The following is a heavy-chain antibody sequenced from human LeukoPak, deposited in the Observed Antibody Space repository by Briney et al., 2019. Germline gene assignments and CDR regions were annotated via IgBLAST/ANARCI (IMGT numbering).Heavy chain of an antibody. CDR2: ITKKIDGGTT. Sequence: GGSLKLSCTASGVTFSNAWMSWVRQAPGKGLEWVGRITKKIDGGTTTYAAPVRGRFTISRDDSKDTLYLQMNSLKTDDTAVYYCTRGPRPFDYWGQGTLVTVSS. J-gene: IGHJ4*02. CDR1: GVTFSNAW. V-gene: IGHV3-15*01. CDR3: TRGPRPFDY.